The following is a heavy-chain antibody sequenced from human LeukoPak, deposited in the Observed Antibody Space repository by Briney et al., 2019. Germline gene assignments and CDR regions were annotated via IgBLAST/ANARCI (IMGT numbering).Heavy chain of an antibody. D-gene: IGHD3-22*01. V-gene: IGHV3-48*03. Sequence: GGSLRLSCVASGFTFSSYEMNWVRQAPGKGLEWVSYISSSGTTIYYADSVKGRFTISRDNAKNSLYLQMNSLRAEDTAVYYCARSGRDYYDSNFDYWGQGTLVTVSS. J-gene: IGHJ4*02. CDR2: ISSSGTTI. CDR1: GFTFSSYE. CDR3: ARSGRDYYDSNFDY.